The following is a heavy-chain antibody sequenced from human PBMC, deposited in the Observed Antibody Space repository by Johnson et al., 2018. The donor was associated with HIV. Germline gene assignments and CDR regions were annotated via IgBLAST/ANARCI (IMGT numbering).Heavy chain of an antibody. CDR2: ISFSDSTI. Sequence: QVQLVESGGGLVKPGGSLRLSCVASGFIFSDYYMSWIRQAPGKGLEWVSYISFSDSTIYSADSVQGRFTISRDNAKNSLYLQMNSLRAEDTAVYYCARSKDWSGGSCPDGFDIWGQGTMVIVS. D-gene: IGHD2-15*01. V-gene: IGHV3-11*01. CDR1: GFIFSDYY. CDR3: ARSKDWSGGSCPDGFDI. J-gene: IGHJ3*02.